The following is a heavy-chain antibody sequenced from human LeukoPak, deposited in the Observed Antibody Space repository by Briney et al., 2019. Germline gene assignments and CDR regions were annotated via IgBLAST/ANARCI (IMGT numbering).Heavy chain of an antibody. V-gene: IGHV3-23*01. J-gene: IGHJ3*02. CDR2: ISGSGGST. D-gene: IGHD3-10*01. CDR3: AKEGTYYYGSGSYLGAFDI. CDR1: GFTFSSYA. Sequence: GGSLRLSCAASGFTFSSYAMSWVRQAPGKGLEWVSAISGSGGSTYYADSVKGRFTISRDNSKNTLYLQMNSLRAEDTALYYCAKEGTYYYGSGSYLGAFDIWGQGTMVTVSS.